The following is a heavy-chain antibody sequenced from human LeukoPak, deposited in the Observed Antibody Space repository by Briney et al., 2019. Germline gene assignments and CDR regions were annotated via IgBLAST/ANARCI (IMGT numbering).Heavy chain of an antibody. D-gene: IGHD6-19*01. J-gene: IGHJ4*02. CDR3: ARVWYSSGWYAQEVDY. CDR1: GRSFSGYY. CDR2: INHSGST. Sequence: SETLSLTCAVYGRSFSGYYWSWIRQPPGKGLEWIGEINHSGSTNYNPSLKSRVTISVDTSKNQSSLKLSSVTAADTAVYYCARVWYSSGWYAQEVDYWGQGTLVTVSS. V-gene: IGHV4-34*01.